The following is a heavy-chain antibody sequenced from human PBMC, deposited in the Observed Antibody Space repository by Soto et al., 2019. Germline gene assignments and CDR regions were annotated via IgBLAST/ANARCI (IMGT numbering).Heavy chain of an antibody. CDR3: ASSGWPQYYFDY. Sequence: GGSLRLSCAASGFTSSTYSMNWVRQAPGKGLEWVSSISSSSSYIYYADSVKGRFTISRDNAKNSLFLQMNSLRAEDTAVYYCASSGWPQYYFDYWGQGTLVTVSS. CDR2: ISSSSSYI. D-gene: IGHD6-19*01. J-gene: IGHJ4*02. CDR1: GFTSSTYS. V-gene: IGHV3-21*01.